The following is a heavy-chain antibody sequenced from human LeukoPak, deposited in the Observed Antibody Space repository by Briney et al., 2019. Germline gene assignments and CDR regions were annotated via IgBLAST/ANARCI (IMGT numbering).Heavy chain of an antibody. CDR1: GGTFSSYA. CDR3: ARPCIARPSHYCFDY. Sequence: SVKVSCKASGGTFSSYAISWVRQAPGQGLEWTGRIIPIFGTANYAQKFQGRVTITTDESTSTAYMELSSLRSEDTAVYYCARPCIARPSHYCFDYWGQGTLVTVSS. D-gene: IGHD2-15*01. V-gene: IGHV1-69*05. J-gene: IGHJ4*02. CDR2: IIPIFGTA.